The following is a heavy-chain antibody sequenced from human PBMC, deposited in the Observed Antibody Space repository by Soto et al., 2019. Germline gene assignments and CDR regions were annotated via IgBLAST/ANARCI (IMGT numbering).Heavy chain of an antibody. V-gene: IGHV3-30-3*01. D-gene: IGHD2-15*01. J-gene: IGHJ6*02. CDR1: GFTFRNYA. CDR3: ARGDREDIAVVVGVRPGEYGVDV. Sequence: QVQLVESGGGVVQPGRSLRLSCAASGFTFRNYAMHWVCQAPGKGLECVAVISYDGSNKFYRDYVKGRFTISRDNSKNTLYLQINSLRYEDTAVYYCARGDREDIAVVVGVRPGEYGVDVWGQGTTVTVSS. CDR2: ISYDGSNK.